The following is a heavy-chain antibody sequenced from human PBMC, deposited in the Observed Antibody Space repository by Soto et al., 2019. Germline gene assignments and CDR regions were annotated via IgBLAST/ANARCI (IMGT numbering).Heavy chain of an antibody. J-gene: IGHJ4*02. CDR3: ARPRTGSNGGQLDS. D-gene: IGHD1-26*01. V-gene: IGHV3-23*01. Sequence: EVQLLESGGGLVQPGGSLRLSCVASGFTFSTYAMSWVRQAPGKGLEWVSSITGSGDSTYSADSVKGRFTISRDNSENTFFLQMNSLRAEDAAIYYCARPRTGSNGGQLDSWGQGTLVTVSS. CDR1: GFTFSTYA. CDR2: ITGSGDST.